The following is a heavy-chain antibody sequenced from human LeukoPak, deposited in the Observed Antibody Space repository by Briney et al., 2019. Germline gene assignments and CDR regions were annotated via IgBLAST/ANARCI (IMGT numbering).Heavy chain of an antibody. Sequence: ASVKVSCKASGYTFTSYYMHWVRQAPGQGLEWMGIINPSGGSTSYAQKFQGRVTMTRDTSISTAYMELSRLRSDDTAVYYCARESRERDIWGQGTMVTVSS. CDR1: GYTFTSYY. D-gene: IGHD1-26*01. J-gene: IGHJ3*02. V-gene: IGHV1-46*01. CDR2: INPSGGST. CDR3: ARESRERDI.